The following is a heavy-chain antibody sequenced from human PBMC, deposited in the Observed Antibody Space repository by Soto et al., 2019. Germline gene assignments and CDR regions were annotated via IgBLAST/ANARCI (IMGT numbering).Heavy chain of an antibody. D-gene: IGHD1-1*01. J-gene: IGHJ4*02. Sequence: PGGSLRLSCEASGLTFSNYAMTWVRQAPGKGLEWVSTVAYNGDTYSPDSVKGRFTISRDNSRNTLTLQMTSLRAEDTAVYFCGKGRAKIVQGGTRTFDYWGQGTLVTVSS. V-gene: IGHV3-23*01. CDR1: GLTFSNYA. CDR3: GKGRAKIVQGGTRTFDY. CDR2: VAYNGDT.